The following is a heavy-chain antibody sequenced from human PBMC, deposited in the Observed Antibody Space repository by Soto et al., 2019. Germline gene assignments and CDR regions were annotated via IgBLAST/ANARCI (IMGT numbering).Heavy chain of an antibody. CDR3: ARDHRYNWNDEGWFDP. Sequence: QVQLVQSGAEVKKPGGSVKVSCKASGYMFSTYDINWVRQAPGQGLEWMGWLNPNSGNTGYAQKFQGRVTMTRNTSINTAYMELSSLGSDDPAVYYCARDHRYNWNDEGWFDPWGQGTLVTVSS. J-gene: IGHJ5*02. CDR1: GYMFSTYD. D-gene: IGHD1-20*01. V-gene: IGHV1-8*01. CDR2: LNPNSGNT.